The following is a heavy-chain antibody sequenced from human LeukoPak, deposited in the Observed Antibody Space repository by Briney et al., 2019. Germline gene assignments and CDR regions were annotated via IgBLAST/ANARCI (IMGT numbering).Heavy chain of an antibody. CDR1: GFPFSNSA. CDR2: ISYDGNNK. D-gene: IGHD6-13*01. Sequence: PGGSLRLSCAASGFPFSNSAMHWVRQAPGKGLEWVALISYDGNNKYYADSVKGRFTISRDNSKNTLYLQMSSLRAEDTADYFCANDAAQQQLSNLFHGMDVWGQGTTVTVSS. V-gene: IGHV3-30-3*02. CDR3: ANDAAQQQLSNLFHGMDV. J-gene: IGHJ6*02.